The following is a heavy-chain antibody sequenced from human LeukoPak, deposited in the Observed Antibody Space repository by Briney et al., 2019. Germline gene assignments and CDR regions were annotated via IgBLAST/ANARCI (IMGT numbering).Heavy chain of an antibody. CDR3: ARGYTKDMTSVTHFDY. CDR1: GGTFSSYA. J-gene: IGHJ4*02. Sequence: ASVKVSCKASGGTFSSYAISWVRQAPGQGLEWMGWINTNTGNPTYAQGFTGRFVFSLDTSVSTAYLQISSLKAEDTAVYYCARGYTKDMTSVTHFDYWGQGTLVTVSS. D-gene: IGHD4-17*01. V-gene: IGHV7-4-1*02. CDR2: INTNTGNP.